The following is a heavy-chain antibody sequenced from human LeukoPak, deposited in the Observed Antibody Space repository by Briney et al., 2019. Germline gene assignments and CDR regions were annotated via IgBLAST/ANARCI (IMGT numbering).Heavy chain of an antibody. D-gene: IGHD3-10*01. CDR1: GGSISSYY. V-gene: IGHV4-59*12. CDR2: IYYSGST. Sequence: SETLSLTCTVSGGSISSYYWSWIRQPPGKGLEWIAYIYYSGSTNYNPSLKSRVTTSVDTSKNQFSLKLSSVTAADTAVYYCASGPVLLWFGETVDWGQGTLVTVSS. J-gene: IGHJ4*02. CDR3: ASGPVLLWFGETVD.